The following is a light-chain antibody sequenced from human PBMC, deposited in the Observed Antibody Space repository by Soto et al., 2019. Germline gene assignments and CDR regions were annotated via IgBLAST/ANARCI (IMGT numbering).Light chain of an antibody. CDR1: QSVSSTH. J-gene: IGKJ4*01. CDR3: QQYARSPPT. CDR2: GAS. Sequence: EIVLTQSPGTLSFSPGERATLSCRASQSVSSTHLAWYQQKPGQALRLLIYGASGRATGIPDRFSGSGSGTDFTLTISRLEPEDFAVYYCQQYARSPPTFGGGTKVEIK. V-gene: IGKV3-20*01.